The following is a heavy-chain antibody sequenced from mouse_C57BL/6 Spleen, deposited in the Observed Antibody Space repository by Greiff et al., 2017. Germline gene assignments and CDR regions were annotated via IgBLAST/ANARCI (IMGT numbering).Heavy chain of an antibody. J-gene: IGHJ2*01. V-gene: IGHV1-15*01. CDR2: IDPETGGT. CDR1: GYTFTDYE. Sequence: QVQLQQSGAELVRPGASVTLSCKASGYTFTDYEMHWVKQTPVHGLEWIGAIDPETGGTAYNQKFKGKAILTADKSSSTAYMELRSLTSEASAVYYCTREIGYYFDYWGQGTTLTVSS. CDR3: TREIGYYFDY.